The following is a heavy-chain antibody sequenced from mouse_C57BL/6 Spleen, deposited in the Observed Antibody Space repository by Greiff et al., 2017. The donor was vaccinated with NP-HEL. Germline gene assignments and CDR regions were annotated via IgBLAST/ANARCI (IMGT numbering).Heavy chain of an antibody. Sequence: QVQLKESGPELVKPGASVKISCKASGYAFSSSWMNWVKQRPGTGLEWIGRIYPGDGDTTYNGKFKGKATLTADKASSTAYMQLSSLTSEDSAVYFWANYYGSNWFAYWGQGTLVTVSA. CDR1: GYAFSSSW. CDR3: ANYYGSNWFAY. V-gene: IGHV1-82*01. J-gene: IGHJ3*01. CDR2: IYPGDGDT. D-gene: IGHD1-1*01.